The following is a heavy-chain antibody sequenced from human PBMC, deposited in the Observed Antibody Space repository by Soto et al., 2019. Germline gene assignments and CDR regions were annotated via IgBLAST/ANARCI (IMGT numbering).Heavy chain of an antibody. Sequence: TLSLTCTVSGGSISSSSYYWGWIRQPPGKGLEWIGSIYYSGSTYYNPSLKSRVTISVDTSKNQFSLKLSSVTAADTAVYYCANIHYGSLDYWGQGTLVTVSS. CDR3: ANIHYGSLDY. CDR1: GGSISSSSYY. D-gene: IGHD4-17*01. V-gene: IGHV4-39*01. J-gene: IGHJ4*02. CDR2: IYYSGST.